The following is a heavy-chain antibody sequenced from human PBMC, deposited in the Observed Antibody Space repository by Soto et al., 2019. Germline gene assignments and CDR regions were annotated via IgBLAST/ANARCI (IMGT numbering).Heavy chain of an antibody. CDR1: GGTINSGDYF. CDR2: IFYTGST. D-gene: IGHD5-12*01. Sequence: QVQLQESGPGLVKSSQTLSLTCSVSGGTINSGDYFWSWIRQPPGKGLEWIGSIFYTGSTYYSPSLKSRASMSIDTSKNLFSLRLRSLTAADTAVYFCARVKATLYRDYYFDYWGQGTLVTVSS. J-gene: IGHJ4*02. CDR3: ARVKATLYRDYYFDY. V-gene: IGHV4-30-4*01.